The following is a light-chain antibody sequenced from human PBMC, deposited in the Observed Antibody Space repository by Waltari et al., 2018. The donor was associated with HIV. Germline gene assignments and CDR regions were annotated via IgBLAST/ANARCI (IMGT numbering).Light chain of an antibody. CDR1: QSIAGN. J-gene: IGKJ2*01. CDR2: VAS. V-gene: IGKV1-39*01. Sequence: DIQMTQSPSSLSASVGDRVTITCRASQSIAGNLNWYQQKPGRAPKPLIYVASILQSGVPSRFSGSGSGTDFTLTISSLQPEDFATYYCQQSCSTPTFGQGTK. CDR3: QQSCSTPT.